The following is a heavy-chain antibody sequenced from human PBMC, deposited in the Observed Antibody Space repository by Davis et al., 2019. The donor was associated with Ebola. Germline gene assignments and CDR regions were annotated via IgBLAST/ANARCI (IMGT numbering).Heavy chain of an antibody. CDR2: IWYDGSNK. V-gene: IGHV3-33*01. CDR1: GFTFSSYG. D-gene: IGHD5-24*01. J-gene: IGHJ4*02. Sequence: PGGSLRLSCAASGFTFSSYGMHWVRQAPGKGLEWVAVIWYDGSNKYYADSVKGRFTISRDNSKNTLYLQMNSLRAEDTAVYYCARDTRDGYNRRYFDYWGQGTLVTVSS. CDR3: ARDTRDGYNRRYFDY.